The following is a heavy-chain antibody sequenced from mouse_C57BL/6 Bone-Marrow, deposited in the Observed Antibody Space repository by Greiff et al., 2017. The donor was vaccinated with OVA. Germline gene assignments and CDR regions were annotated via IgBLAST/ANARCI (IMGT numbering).Heavy chain of an antibody. D-gene: IGHD2-3*01. CDR1: GYTFTSYW. CDR2: IYPSDSET. J-gene: IGHJ1*03. CDR3: ARDGYYLYWYFDV. V-gene: IGHV1-61*01. Sequence: QVQLQQPGAELVRPGSSVKLSCKASGYTFTSYWMDWVKQRPGQGLEWIGNIYPSDSETHYNQKFKDKATLTVDKSSSTAYMQLSSLTFEDSAVYYCARDGYYLYWYFDVWGTGTTVTVSS.